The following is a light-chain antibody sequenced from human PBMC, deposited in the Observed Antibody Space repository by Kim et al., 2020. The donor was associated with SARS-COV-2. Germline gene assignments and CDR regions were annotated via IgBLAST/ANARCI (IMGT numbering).Light chain of an antibody. CDR1: HTIDNW. CDR2: KAS. J-gene: IGKJ1*01. V-gene: IGKV1-5*03. CDR3: QQGGGT. Sequence: TLSASLGARVTITCRASHTIDNWLAWYQQKPGRAPKLLIYKASTLKSGVPSRFSGSGSGTEFTLTISSLQPDDFAIYYCQQGGGTFGQGTKVDIK.